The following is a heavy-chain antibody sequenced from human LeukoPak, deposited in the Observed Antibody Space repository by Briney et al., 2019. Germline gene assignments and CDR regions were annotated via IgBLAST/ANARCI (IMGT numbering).Heavy chain of an antibody. CDR2: VNRDGSET. J-gene: IGHJ6*02. CDR3: ARNNGMDV. Sequence: GGSLRLSCAASGFTLSNHWMTWVRQVPGRGPEWVTNVNRDGSETYYLDSVKGRFTISKDNAKNSLYLQMNSLRAEDTALYHCARNNGMDVWGQGTTVIVSS. V-gene: IGHV3-7*03. CDR1: GFTLSNHW.